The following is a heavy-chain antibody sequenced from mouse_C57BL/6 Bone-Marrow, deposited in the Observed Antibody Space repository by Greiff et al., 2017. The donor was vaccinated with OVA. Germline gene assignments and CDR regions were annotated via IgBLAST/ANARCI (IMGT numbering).Heavy chain of an antibody. CDR3: ARYSEYGYVFAY. D-gene: IGHD2-2*01. CDR1: GYSFTSYY. Sequence: VQRVESGPELVKPGASVKISCKASGYSFTSYYIHWVKQRPGQGLEWIGWIYPGSGNTKYNEKFKGKATLTADTSSSTAYMQLSSLTSEDSAVYYCARYSEYGYVFAYWGQGTLVTVSA. J-gene: IGHJ3*01. V-gene: IGHV1-66*01. CDR2: IYPGSGNT.